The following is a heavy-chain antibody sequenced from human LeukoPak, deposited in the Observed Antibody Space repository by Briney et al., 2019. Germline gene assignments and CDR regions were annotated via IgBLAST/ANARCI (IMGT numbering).Heavy chain of an antibody. CDR2: IKQDGSEK. CDR3: ARVDYYALHFPGDFDY. Sequence: PGGSLRLSCAASGFTFSSYWMSWVRQAPGKGLEWVANIKQDGSEKYYVDSVKGRFTISRDNAKNSLYLQMNSLRAEDTAVYYCARVDYYALHFPGDFDYWGQGTLVTVSS. V-gene: IGHV3-7*01. D-gene: IGHD3-10*01. CDR1: GFTFSSYW. J-gene: IGHJ4*02.